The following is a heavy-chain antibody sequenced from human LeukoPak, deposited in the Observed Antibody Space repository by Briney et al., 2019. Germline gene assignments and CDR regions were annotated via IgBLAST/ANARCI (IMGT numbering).Heavy chain of an antibody. CDR2: IYYSGST. CDR1: GGSISSYY. D-gene: IGHD5-12*01. J-gene: IGHJ4*02. CDR3: ARLNDGYSGYDYALYFDY. V-gene: IGHV4-59*08. Sequence: SETLSLTCTVSGGSISSYYWSWIRQPPGKGLEWIGYIYYSGSTNYNPCLKSRVTISVDTSKNQFSLKLSSVTAADTAVYYCARLNDGYSGYDYALYFDYWGQGTLVTVSS.